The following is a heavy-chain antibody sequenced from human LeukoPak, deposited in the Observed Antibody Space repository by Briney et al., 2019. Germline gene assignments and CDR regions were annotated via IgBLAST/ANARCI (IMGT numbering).Heavy chain of an antibody. J-gene: IGHJ3*02. CDR2: IRYDETKK. V-gene: IGHV3-30*02. CDR1: GLAFSSYG. Sequence: GGSLRLSCAASGLAFSSYGMHWVRQAPGKGLEWGAFIRYDETKKYYADAVKGRFTISRDNSKNTLYLQMNSLRAEDTAVFYCAKGDSSSWSAFEIWGQGTMVTVSS. D-gene: IGHD6-13*01. CDR3: AKGDSSSWSAFEI.